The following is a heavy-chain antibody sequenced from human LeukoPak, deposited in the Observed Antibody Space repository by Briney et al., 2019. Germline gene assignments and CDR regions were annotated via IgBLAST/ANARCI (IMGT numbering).Heavy chain of an antibody. CDR2: IYYSGST. V-gene: IGHV4-39*01. CDR1: GGSISSSSYY. D-gene: IGHD3-10*01. Sequence: KASETLSLTCTVSGGSISSSSYYWGWIRQPPGKGLEWIGSIYYSGSTYYNPSLKSRVTISVDTSKNQFSLKLSSVTAADTAVYCCASLYYYGSGSYQAPYFDYWGQGTLVTVSS. CDR3: ASLYYYGSGSYQAPYFDY. J-gene: IGHJ4*02.